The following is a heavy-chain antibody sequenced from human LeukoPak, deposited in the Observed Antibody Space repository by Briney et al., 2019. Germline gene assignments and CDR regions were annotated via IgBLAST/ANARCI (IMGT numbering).Heavy chain of an antibody. CDR3: ARAPAYRRYLFEE. CDR2: IHYTGTS. Sequence: SETLSLTCSVSGESIRIDTYYWGWVRQSPGTGLEWLANIHYTGTSHYGPSLASRVSISVDTTKNQVSLNLRSVTAADSAVYFCARAPAYRRYLFEEWGQGILVTVSS. D-gene: IGHD3-10*02. J-gene: IGHJ4*02. CDR1: GESIRIDTYY. V-gene: IGHV4-39*01.